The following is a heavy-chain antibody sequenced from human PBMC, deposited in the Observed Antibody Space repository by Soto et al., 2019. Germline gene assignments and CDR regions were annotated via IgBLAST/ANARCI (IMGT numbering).Heavy chain of an antibody. D-gene: IGHD4-4*01. J-gene: IGHJ1*01. CDR2: MNPNSGNT. CDR3: ASGRAPRRDYRSYFHH. Sequence: QVQLVQSGADVKKPGASVKVSCTASGYTFPTYDINWVRKAAGQGLEWMGWMNPNSGNTGYAHKFPGRVIMTMNTSTSTGYIELSGLQAEDTAVYYCASGRAPRRDYRSYFHHWGQGTLVTVSS. V-gene: IGHV1-8*01. CDR1: GYTFPTYD.